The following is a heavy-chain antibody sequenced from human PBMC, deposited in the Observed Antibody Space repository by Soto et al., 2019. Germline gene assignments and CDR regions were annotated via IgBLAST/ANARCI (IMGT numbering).Heavy chain of an antibody. CDR3: ASATRGNNWCDP. V-gene: IGHV1-69*06. CDR1: GGTFSSYA. Sequence: QVQLVQSGAEVKKPGSSVKVSCKASGGTFSSYAISWVRQVPGQGLEWMGGLISFFGTANYAQKFQGRVTITAHKSTSTAYIELSSRRSEDTAVYYCASATRGNNWCDPWGQGTLVTVSS. J-gene: IGHJ5*02. CDR2: LISFFGTA. D-gene: IGHD2-15*01.